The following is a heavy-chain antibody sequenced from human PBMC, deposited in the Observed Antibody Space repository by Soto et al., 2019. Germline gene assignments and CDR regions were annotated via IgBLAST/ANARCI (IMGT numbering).Heavy chain of an antibody. CDR1: GGSIGSSSYY. Sequence: SETLSLTCTVSGGSIGSSSYYWSWIRQPPGKGLEWIGYIYYSGSTNYNPSLKSRVTISVDTSKNQFSLKLSSVTAADTAVYYCARLVRYWYGMDVWGQGTTVTVSS. CDR3: ARLVRYWYGMDV. J-gene: IGHJ6*02. V-gene: IGHV4-61*05. CDR2: IYYSGST. D-gene: IGHD3-9*01.